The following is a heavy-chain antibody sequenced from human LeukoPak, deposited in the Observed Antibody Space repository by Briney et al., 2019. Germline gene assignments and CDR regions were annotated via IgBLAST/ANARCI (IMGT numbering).Heavy chain of an antibody. J-gene: IGHJ4*02. Sequence: GGSLRLSCAAFGFTFSSYAMSWVRQAPGKGLEWVSAISGSGGSTYYADSVKGRFTISRDNSKNTLYLQMNSLRAEDTAVYYCARDSGGIAARRTAIDYWGQGTLVTVSS. D-gene: IGHD6-6*01. CDR2: ISGSGGST. V-gene: IGHV3-23*01. CDR3: ARDSGGIAARRTAIDY. CDR1: GFTFSSYA.